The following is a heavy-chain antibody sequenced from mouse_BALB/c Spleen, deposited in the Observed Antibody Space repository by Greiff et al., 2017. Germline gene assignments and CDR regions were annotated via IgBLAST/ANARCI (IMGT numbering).Heavy chain of an antibody. V-gene: IGHV14-4*02. J-gene: IGHJ3*01. D-gene: IGHD2-2*01. CDR3: ARGGYDVWFAY. Sequence: SGAELVRSGASVKLSCTASGFNIKDYYMHWVKQRPEQGLEWIGWIDPENGDTEYAPKFQGKATMTADTSSNTAYLQLSSLTSEDTAVYYCARGGYDVWFAYWGQGTLVTVSA. CDR2: IDPENGDT. CDR1: GFNIKDYY.